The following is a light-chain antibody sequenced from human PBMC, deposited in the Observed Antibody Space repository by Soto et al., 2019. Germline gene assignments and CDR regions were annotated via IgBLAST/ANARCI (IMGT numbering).Light chain of an antibody. CDR2: MRS. Sequence: IQLTQSPSTLSSSVGDTVTITCLASQSISVWLAWYKQKPGKAPDLLSYMRSSLRSGVPSRFSGSGSGTEFTLTINGLQPDDFETYYCQKYNDNSRTFGQGTKVDIK. V-gene: IGKV1-5*03. CDR3: QKYNDNSRT. J-gene: IGKJ1*01. CDR1: QSISVW.